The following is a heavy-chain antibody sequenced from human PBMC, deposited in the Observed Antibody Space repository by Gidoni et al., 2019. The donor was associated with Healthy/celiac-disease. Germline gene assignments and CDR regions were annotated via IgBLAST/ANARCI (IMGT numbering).Heavy chain of an antibody. CDR1: GGAISSSNW. CDR2: ISHSGSP. Sequence: QGQRQESGPGLGKPSGTLSLTCAVTGGAISSSNWWRWVRQPPGKGLAWIGEISHSGSPNYHPSLTSRVTISVDKSPNQFSLKLRSVPAADTAVYYCARYSYRALPYAFAIWGQGTMVTVSS. V-gene: IGHV4-4*02. D-gene: IGHD1-26*01. CDR3: ARYSYRALPYAFAI. J-gene: IGHJ3*02.